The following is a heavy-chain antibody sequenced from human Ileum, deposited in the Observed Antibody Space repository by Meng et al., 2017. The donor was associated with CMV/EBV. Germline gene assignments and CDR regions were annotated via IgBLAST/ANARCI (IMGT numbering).Heavy chain of an antibody. J-gene: IGHJ4*02. CDR2: IYYSGST. Sequence: QVQPQDSGPGLVKPSQTLSLTCTVSGGSISSGDYYWNWIRQPPGKGLEWIGYIYYSGSTYFNPSLKSRVTISVDTSKNQFSLKLNSVTAADTAVYYCARQEELWGYFDYWGQGTLVTVSS. D-gene: IGHD1-7*01. V-gene: IGHV4-30-4*08. CDR3: ARQEELWGYFDY. CDR1: GGSISSGDYY.